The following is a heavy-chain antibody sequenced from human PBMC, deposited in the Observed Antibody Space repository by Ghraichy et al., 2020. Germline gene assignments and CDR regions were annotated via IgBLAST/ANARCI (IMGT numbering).Heavy chain of an antibody. CDR3: ARGPDIVATDTMGYYYYYGMDV. D-gene: IGHD5-12*01. CDR2: IWYDGSNK. CDR1: GFTFSSYG. V-gene: IGHV3-33*08. J-gene: IGHJ6*02. Sequence: GGSLRLSCAASGFTFSSYGMHWVRQAPGKGLEWVAVIWYDGSNKYYADSVKGRFTISRDNSKNTLYLQMNSLRAEDTAVYYCARGPDIVATDTMGYYYYYGMDVWGQGTTVTVSS.